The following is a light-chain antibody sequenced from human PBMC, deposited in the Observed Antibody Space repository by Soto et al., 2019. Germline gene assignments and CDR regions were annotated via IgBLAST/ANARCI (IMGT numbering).Light chain of an antibody. V-gene: IGKV3-20*01. CDR1: PSVSSSH. Sequence: IVLTQSPGTLSLSPGAGATLSCSTSPSVSSSHLAWYQQKPGQAPRLFIDGASSRATGITDRFSGSGSGTDFTITISRLQPEDSAVYYCQQYGSSRTFGGGTKVEIK. CDR3: QQYGSSRT. J-gene: IGKJ4*01. CDR2: GAS.